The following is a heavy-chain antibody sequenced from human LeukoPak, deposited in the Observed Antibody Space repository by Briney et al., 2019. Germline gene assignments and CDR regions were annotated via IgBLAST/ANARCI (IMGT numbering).Heavy chain of an antibody. Sequence: SETLSLTCTVSGGSISSYYWSWIRQPPGKGLEWIGYIYYSGSTNYNPSLKSRVTISVDTSKNQFSLKLSSVTAADTAVYYCARGRGVRDGYVWGQGTLVTVSS. J-gene: IGHJ4*02. V-gene: IGHV4-59*01. CDR3: ARGRGVRDGYV. CDR1: GGSISSYY. D-gene: IGHD5-24*01. CDR2: IYYSGST.